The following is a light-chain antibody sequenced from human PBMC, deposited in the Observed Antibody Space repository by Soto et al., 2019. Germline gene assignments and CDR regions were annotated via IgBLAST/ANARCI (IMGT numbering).Light chain of an antibody. J-gene: IGKJ1*01. CDR3: QQYNSYWT. CDR2: DAS. Sequence: DIQMTQSPSSLSASVVDRVTITCLPSQGISSYLAWYQQKPGKAPKLLIYDASSLESGVPSRFSGSGSGTEFTLTISSLQPDDFATYYCQQYNSYWTFGQGTKGDIK. V-gene: IGKV1-5*01. CDR1: QGISSY.